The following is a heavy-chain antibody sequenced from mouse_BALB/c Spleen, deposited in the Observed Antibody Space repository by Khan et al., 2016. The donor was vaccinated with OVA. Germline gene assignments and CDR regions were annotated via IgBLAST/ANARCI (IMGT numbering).Heavy chain of an antibody. V-gene: IGHV1-7*01. J-gene: IGHJ2*01. CDR1: GYTFINYW. D-gene: IGHD1-1*01. CDR3: ARRCRRWEFDY. Sequence: QVQLQQSGAELAKPGASVKMSCKASGYTFINYWLLWVKQRPGQGLEWIGYINPSTGYTEYNQNFKAKATLTADTSSSTAYMQLSRLTSEDPAVYACARRCRRWEFDYWGQGTTLTVSS. CDR2: INPSTGYT.